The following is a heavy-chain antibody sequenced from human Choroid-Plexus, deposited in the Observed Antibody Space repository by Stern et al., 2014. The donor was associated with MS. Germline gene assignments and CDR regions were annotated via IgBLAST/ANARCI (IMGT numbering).Heavy chain of an antibody. Sequence: VQLVESGGGVVQPGRPLRLSCAASGFSFSSFGMHWVRQAPGKGLEWVALISYDGSKDYADSVKGRFAISRDNSKNTLYLQMNSLIAEDTAVYYCAKDRQYLPFFFDFWGQGSLVTVSS. CDR2: ISYDGSK. J-gene: IGHJ4*02. D-gene: IGHD2/OR15-2a*01. CDR3: AKDRQYLPFFFDF. V-gene: IGHV3-30*18. CDR1: GFSFSSFG.